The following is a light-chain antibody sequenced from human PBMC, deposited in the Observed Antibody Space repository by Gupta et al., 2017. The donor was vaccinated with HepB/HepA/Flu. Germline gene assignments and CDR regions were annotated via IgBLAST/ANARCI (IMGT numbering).Light chain of an antibody. Sequence: QSALTQPASVSGSPGQSITISCTGTSSDIGGYTYVSWYQQHPGKAPKLMIYDVSNRPSGVSNRFSGSKSGNKASLTISGLQAEDEADYYCNSYTSSSTRVFGSGTKVTVL. V-gene: IGLV2-14*01. J-gene: IGLJ1*01. CDR3: NSYTSSSTRV. CDR1: SSDIGGYTY. CDR2: DVS.